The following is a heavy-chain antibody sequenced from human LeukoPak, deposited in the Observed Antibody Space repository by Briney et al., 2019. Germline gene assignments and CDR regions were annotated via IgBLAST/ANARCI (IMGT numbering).Heavy chain of an antibody. CDR1: GGSTSNYY. D-gene: IGHD6-6*01. J-gene: IGHJ4*02. V-gene: IGHV4-59*01. CDR3: ARWGSIAVARFDY. Sequence: SETLSLTCTVSGGSTSNYYWSWIRQPPGKGLEWIGYIYYTGSTNYNPSLTSRVNISVDTSKNQFSLNLTSVTAADTAVYYCARWGSIAVARFDYWGQGTLVTVSS. CDR2: IYYTGST.